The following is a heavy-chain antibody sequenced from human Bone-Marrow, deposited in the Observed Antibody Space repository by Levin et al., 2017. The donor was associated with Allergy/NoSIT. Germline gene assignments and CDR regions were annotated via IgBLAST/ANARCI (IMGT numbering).Heavy chain of an antibody. CDR2: ISGSSGRT. J-gene: IGHJ6*02. CDR1: GFIFSSYA. Sequence: GGSLRLSCAASGFIFSSYAMSWVRQAPGKGLEWVSAISGSSGRTYYADSVKGRFTISRDNSKNTLYLQMNSLRAEDTAVYYCAKQTAGTDYYYYGMDVWGQGTTVTVSS. V-gene: IGHV3-23*01. CDR3: AKQTAGTDYYYYGMDV. D-gene: IGHD6-13*01.